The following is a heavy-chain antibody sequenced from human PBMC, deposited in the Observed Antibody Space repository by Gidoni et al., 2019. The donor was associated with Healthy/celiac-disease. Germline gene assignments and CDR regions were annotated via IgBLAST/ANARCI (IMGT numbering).Heavy chain of an antibody. CDR2: SSGSGGST. Sequence: EVQLLESGGGLVQPGGSLRLSCSASGFPFSSYALSWVRQAPGKGLEWVSASSGSGGSTYYADSVKGRFTISRDNSKNTLYLQMNSLRAEDTAVYYCAKDLKVRDSSGYIYYYYGMDVWGQGTTVTVSS. CDR1: GFPFSSYA. D-gene: IGHD3-22*01. V-gene: IGHV3-23*01. J-gene: IGHJ6*02. CDR3: AKDLKVRDSSGYIYYYYGMDV.